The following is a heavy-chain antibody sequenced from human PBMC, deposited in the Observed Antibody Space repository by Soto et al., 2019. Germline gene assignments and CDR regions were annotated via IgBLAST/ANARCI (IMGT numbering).Heavy chain of an antibody. CDR3: AMCSGYYYYFAS. Sequence: GESLKISCTGSGYYFTNYWIGWVRQMPGKGLEWMGFIYPSDSDVRYSPSFQGQVTISAAKSISTAYLQLSSLKASDTAMYYCAMCSGYYYYFASWGQGTLVTVSS. D-gene: IGHD3-22*01. CDR2: IYPSDSDV. CDR1: GYYFTNYW. V-gene: IGHV5-51*01. J-gene: IGHJ4*02.